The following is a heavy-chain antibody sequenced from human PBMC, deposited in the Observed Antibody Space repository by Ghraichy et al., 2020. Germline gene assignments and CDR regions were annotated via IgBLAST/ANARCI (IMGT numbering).Heavy chain of an antibody. CDR1: ADSIRSYY. CDR3: ARRGGDYSRCNMDV. J-gene: IGHJ6*02. V-gene: IGHV4-59*08. D-gene: IGHD2-21*02. Sequence: SETLSLTCTITADSIRSYYWSWIRQAPGKGLECIGYIYYSGSPAYNPSLEDRATISLDTSWKQLSLKLRSVTSADTGVYYCARRGGDYSRCNMDVWGQGIAVTVS. CDR2: IYYSGSP.